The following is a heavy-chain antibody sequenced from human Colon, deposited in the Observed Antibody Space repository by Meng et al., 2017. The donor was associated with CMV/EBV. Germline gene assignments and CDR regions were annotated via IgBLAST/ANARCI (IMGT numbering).Heavy chain of an antibody. V-gene: IGHV3-7*01. CDR3: ARDPFIKAFDI. CDR2: INEDGSEK. Sequence: GGSLSLSCAVSGFTFSNYWMTWLRQAPGRGLELVAHINEDGSEKYFVGSVKGRFTISRDNAKNSLYLQMNSLRAEDTAVYYCARDPFIKAFDIWGQGTMVTVSS. CDR1: GFTFSNYW. J-gene: IGHJ3*02.